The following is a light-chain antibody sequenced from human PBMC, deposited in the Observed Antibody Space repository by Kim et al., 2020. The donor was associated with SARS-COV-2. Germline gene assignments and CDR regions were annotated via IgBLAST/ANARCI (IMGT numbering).Light chain of an antibody. CDR2: EDN. CDR3: QSYDRDKVI. J-gene: IGLJ2*01. CDR1: SGSISSTY. Sequence: GKTGVISCTRSSGSISSTYVQWYQQRPGSSPTTVIFEDNYRPSGVPDRFSGSIDSSSNSASLTISGLKTEDEADYFCQSYDRDKVIFGGGTKVTVL. V-gene: IGLV6-57*01.